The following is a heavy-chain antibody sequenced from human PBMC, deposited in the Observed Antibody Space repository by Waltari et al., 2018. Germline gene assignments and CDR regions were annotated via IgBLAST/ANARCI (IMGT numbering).Heavy chain of an antibody. Sequence: EAQLLESGGGLAQPGGSLRLSCAASGFSFSTYVMNWVRQAPGKGVEWVSSISGSGGTHYADSVKGRFTVSRDNSKNTLYLQMNSLGDEDTAVYYCARDHKVYSAFDIWGQGTMVTVSS. CDR1: GFSFSTYV. CDR2: ISGSGGT. D-gene: IGHD2-21*01. J-gene: IGHJ3*02. CDR3: ARDHKVYSAFDI. V-gene: IGHV3-23*01.